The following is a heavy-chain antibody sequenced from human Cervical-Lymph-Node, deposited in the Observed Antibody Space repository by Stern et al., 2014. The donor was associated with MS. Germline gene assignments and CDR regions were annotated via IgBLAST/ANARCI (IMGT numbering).Heavy chain of an antibody. D-gene: IGHD2-21*02. J-gene: IGHJ2*01. CDR2: INTYNGDT. CDR1: GYTFTSSS. CDR3: ARDTAQVASWYFDL. Sequence: LVQSGVEVKKPGASVKVSCKASGYTFTSSSITWVRQAPGQGLEWMGWINTYNGDTNYAQKLQGRVTMTTDTSTTTAHMEVRSLRYDDTAVYYCARDTAQVASWYFDLWGRGTLVTVSS. V-gene: IGHV1-18*01.